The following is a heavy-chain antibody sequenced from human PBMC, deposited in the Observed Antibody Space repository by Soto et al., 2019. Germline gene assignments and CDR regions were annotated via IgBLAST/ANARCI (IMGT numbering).Heavy chain of an antibody. Sequence: SVKVSCKASGGTFSSYAISWVRQAHGQGLEWMGGIIPIFGTANYAQKFQGRVTITADESTSTAYMELSSLRSEDTAVYYCARGERGSSGYTHTLFDYWGQGTLVTVSS. D-gene: IGHD3-22*01. V-gene: IGHV1-69*13. CDR2: IIPIFGTA. CDR3: ARGERGSSGYTHTLFDY. CDR1: GGTFSSYA. J-gene: IGHJ4*02.